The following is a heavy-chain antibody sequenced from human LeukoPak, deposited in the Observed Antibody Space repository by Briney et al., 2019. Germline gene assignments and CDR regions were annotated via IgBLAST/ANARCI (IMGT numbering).Heavy chain of an antibody. CDR2: IKGNGSDR. CDR3: VKDFVGADEF. D-gene: IGHD1-26*01. Sequence: PGGSLRLSCAASGLTISNDWMIWVRQAPGKGLEWVANIKGNGSDRRYVDSVKGRFTISRDNAKNSLYLQMNSLRPEDTAVYYCVKDFVGADEFWGQGTLVTVSS. CDR1: GLTISNDW. J-gene: IGHJ4*02. V-gene: IGHV3-7*01.